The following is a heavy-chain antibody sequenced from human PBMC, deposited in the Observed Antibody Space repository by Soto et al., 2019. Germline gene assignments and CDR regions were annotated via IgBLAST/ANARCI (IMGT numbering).Heavy chain of an antibody. J-gene: IGHJ6*02. CDR3: ARGYFDWLTYYYYYGMDV. V-gene: IGHV3-20*04. D-gene: IGHD3-9*01. Sequence: SGGSLRLSCAASGFTFDDYGMSWVRQAPGKGLEWVSGINWNGGSTGYADSVKGRFTISRDNAKNSLYLQMNSLRAEDTALYYCARGYFDWLTYYYYYGMDVWGQGTTVTVSS. CDR1: GFTFDDYG. CDR2: INWNGGST.